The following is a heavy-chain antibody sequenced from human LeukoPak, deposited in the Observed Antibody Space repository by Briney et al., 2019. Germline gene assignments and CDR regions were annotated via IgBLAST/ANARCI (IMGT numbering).Heavy chain of an antibody. Sequence: GGSLRLSCAASGFTFDDYGMSWVRQAPGKGLEYVSAINWNGGSTGYGDSVKGRFTISRDNAKKSLYLQMNSLRVEDTALYYCARIAMVRGIIYYFDNWGQGTLVTASS. CDR3: ARIAMVRGIIYYFDN. CDR2: INWNGGST. J-gene: IGHJ4*02. CDR1: GFTFDDYG. V-gene: IGHV3-20*04. D-gene: IGHD3-10*01.